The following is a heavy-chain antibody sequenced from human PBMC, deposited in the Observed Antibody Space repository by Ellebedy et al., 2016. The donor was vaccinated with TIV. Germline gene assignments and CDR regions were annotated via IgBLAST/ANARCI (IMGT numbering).Heavy chain of an antibody. CDR3: ARGYYYYYMDV. Sequence: SETLSLTXTVSGGSISSYYWSWIRQPPGKGLEWIGYIYYSGSTNYNPSLKSRVTISVDTSKNQFSLKLSSVTAADTAVYYCARGYYYYYMDVWGKGTTVTVSS. CDR2: IYYSGST. CDR1: GGSISSYY. V-gene: IGHV4-59*01. J-gene: IGHJ6*03.